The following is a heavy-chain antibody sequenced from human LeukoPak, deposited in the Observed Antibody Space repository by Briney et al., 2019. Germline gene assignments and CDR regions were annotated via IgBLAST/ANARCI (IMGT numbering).Heavy chain of an antibody. Sequence: PSQTLSLTCTVSGGSISSGGYYWSWIRQHPGKGLEWIGYIYYSGSTYYNPSLKSRVTISVDTSKNQFSLKLSSVTAADTAVYYCARGLFYFYGSGSYYFYNWFDPWGQGTLVTVSS. V-gene: IGHV4-31*03. CDR2: IYYSGST. CDR3: ARGLFYFYGSGSYYFYNWFDP. CDR1: GGSISSGGYY. D-gene: IGHD3-10*01. J-gene: IGHJ5*02.